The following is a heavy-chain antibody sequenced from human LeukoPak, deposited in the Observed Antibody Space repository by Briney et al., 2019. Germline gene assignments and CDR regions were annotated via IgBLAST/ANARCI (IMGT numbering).Heavy chain of an antibody. V-gene: IGHV3-21*01. CDR3: ARMQENWFDP. CDR1: GFTFSSYS. CDR2: ISSSSSYI. J-gene: IGHJ5*02. Sequence: GGSLRLSCAASGFTFSSYSMNWVRQAPGKGLEGVSSISSSSSYIYYADSVKGRFTISRDNAKNSLYLQMNSLRAEDTAVYYCARMQENWFDPWGQGTLVTVSS.